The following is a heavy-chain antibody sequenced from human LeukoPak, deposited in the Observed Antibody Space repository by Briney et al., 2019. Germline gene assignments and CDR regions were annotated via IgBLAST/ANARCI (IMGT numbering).Heavy chain of an antibody. Sequence: SETLSLTCTVSGGSISSGGYYWSWIRQHPGKGLEWIGYIYYSGSTYYNPSLKSRVTISVDTSKNQFSLKLSSVTAADTAVYYCARENSLPDYGMDVWGQGTTVTVSS. V-gene: IGHV4-31*03. J-gene: IGHJ6*02. D-gene: IGHD5/OR15-5a*01. CDR3: ARENSLPDYGMDV. CDR1: GGSISSGGYY. CDR2: IYYSGST.